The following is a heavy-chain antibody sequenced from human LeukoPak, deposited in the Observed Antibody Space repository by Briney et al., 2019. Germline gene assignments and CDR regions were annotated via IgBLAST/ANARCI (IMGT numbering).Heavy chain of an antibody. D-gene: IGHD4-17*01. V-gene: IGHV3-23*01. CDR1: GFTFSSYA. CDR2: ISGSGDST. J-gene: IGHJ6*03. Sequence: PGGSLRLSCAASGFTFSSYAMSWVRQAPGKGLEWVSLISGSGDSTYYADSMKGRFTISRDNSKNTLYLQMNSLRADDTAVSYCAYAYGDYFFPYYYYMDVWGKGTTVTVSS. CDR3: AYAYGDYFFPYYYYMDV.